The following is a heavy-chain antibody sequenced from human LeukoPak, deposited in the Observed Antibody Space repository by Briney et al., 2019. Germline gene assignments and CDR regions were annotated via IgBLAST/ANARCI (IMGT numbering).Heavy chain of an antibody. CDR2: IKQDGSEK. CDR1: GFTFSGRW. J-gene: IGHJ4*02. D-gene: IGHD5-18*01. CDR3: AKGDKPVIAMVKFDY. Sequence: GGSLRLSCAASGFTFSGRWMSWVRQAPGKGLEWVANIKQDGSEKYYVDSVKGRFTISRDNAKNSLYLQMNSLRAEDTAVYYCAKGDKPVIAMVKFDYWGQGTLVTVSS. V-gene: IGHV3-7*03.